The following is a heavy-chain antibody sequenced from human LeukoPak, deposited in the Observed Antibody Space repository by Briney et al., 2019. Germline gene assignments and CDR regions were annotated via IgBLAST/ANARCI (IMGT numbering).Heavy chain of an antibody. D-gene: IGHD5-24*01. J-gene: IGHJ5*01. CDR3: AKDPGSLGSSDGRWNWFDS. Sequence: PGRSLRLSCAASGFTFSSCGMHWVRQAPGKGLEWVAVISYDGSNKYYADSVKGRFTISRDNSKNTLYLQMNSLRAEDTAVYYCAKDPGSLGSSDGRWNWFDSWGQGTLVTVSS. V-gene: IGHV3-30*18. CDR2: ISYDGSNK. CDR1: GFTFSSCG.